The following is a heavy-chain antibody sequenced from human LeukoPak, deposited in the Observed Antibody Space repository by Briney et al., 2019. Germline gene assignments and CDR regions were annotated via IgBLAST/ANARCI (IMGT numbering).Heavy chain of an antibody. J-gene: IGHJ4*02. CDR3: ARHDCGDYVRVEDY. Sequence: XNGSIYYSGRTSYNPTLKSRVTISVDTSKNQFSLKLSSVTAADAGVYYGARHDCGDYVRVEDYWGQGTLVTVSS. CDR2: IYYSGRT. V-gene: IGHV4-39*01. D-gene: IGHD4-17*01.